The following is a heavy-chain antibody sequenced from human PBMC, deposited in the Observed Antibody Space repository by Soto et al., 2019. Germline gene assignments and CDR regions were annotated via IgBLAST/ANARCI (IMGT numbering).Heavy chain of an antibody. CDR2: INHSGST. V-gene: IGHV4-34*01. CDR1: GGSFSGYY. CDR3: ARGQKLRFLEWLSPNWFDP. Sequence: QVQLQQWGAGLLKPSETLSLTCAVYGGSFSGYYWSWIRQPPGKGLEWSGEINHSGSTNYNPSLKRRGPIPVDTDKPQFSLKLSSVTAADTAVYYCARGQKLRFLEWLSPNWFDPWGQGTLVTVSS. D-gene: IGHD3-3*01. J-gene: IGHJ5*02.